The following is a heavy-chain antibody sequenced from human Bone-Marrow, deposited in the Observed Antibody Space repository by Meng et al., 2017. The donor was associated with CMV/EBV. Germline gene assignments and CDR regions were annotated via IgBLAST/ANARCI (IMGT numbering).Heavy chain of an antibody. CDR1: GFTFSSYE. D-gene: IGHD2-2*02. CDR3: AKVPTHCSSTSCYMSYYGMDV. V-gene: IGHV3-48*03. Sequence: GESLKISCAASGFTFSSYEMNWVRQAPGKGLEWVSYISSSGSTVYYADSVKGRFTISRDNSKNTLYLQMNSLRAEDTAVYYCAKVPTHCSSTSCYMSYYGMDVWGQGTTVTVSS. CDR2: ISSSGSTV. J-gene: IGHJ6*02.